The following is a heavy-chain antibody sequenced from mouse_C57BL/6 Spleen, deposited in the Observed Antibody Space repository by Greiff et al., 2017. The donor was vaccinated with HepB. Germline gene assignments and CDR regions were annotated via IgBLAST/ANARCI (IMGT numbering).Heavy chain of an antibody. V-gene: IGHV1-19*01. J-gene: IGHJ4*01. CDR1: GYTFTDYY. Sequence: DVKLQESGPVLVKPGASVKMSCKASGYTFTDYYMNWVKQSHGKSLEWIGVINPYNGGTSYNQKFKGKATLTVDKSSSTAYMELNSLTSEDSAVYYCARDTTGLDYWGQGTSVTVSS. CDR2: INPYNGGT. D-gene: IGHD1-1*01. CDR3: ARDTTGLDY.